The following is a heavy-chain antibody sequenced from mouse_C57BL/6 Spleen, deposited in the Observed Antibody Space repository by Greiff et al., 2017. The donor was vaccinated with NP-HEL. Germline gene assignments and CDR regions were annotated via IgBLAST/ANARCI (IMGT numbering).Heavy chain of an antibody. V-gene: IGHV1-59*01. CDR3: ARGTAQAPFAY. J-gene: IGHJ3*01. Sequence: VQLQQSGAELVRPGTSVKLSCKASGYTFTSYWMHWVKQRPGQGLEWIGVIDPSDSYTNYNQKFKGKATLTVDTSSSTAYMQLSSLTSEDSAVYYGARGTAQAPFAYWGQGTLVTVSA. CDR1: GYTFTSYW. CDR2: IDPSDSYT. D-gene: IGHD3-2*02.